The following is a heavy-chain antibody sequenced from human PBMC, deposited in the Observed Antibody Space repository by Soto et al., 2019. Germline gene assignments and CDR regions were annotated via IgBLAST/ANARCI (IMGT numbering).Heavy chain of an antibody. CDR3: AKDPSSIWFYFDY. J-gene: IGHJ4*02. V-gene: IGHV3-30*18. D-gene: IGHD6-13*01. Sequence: QVQLVESGGGVVQPGTSLRLSCAVSGFTFSRYAIHWVRQAPGKGLEWVAVISYDGNNKYYSDPVKGRFTISRDNSNNTVYLQMNSLRAEDTAVYYCAKDPSSIWFYFDYWGQGTLVTVSS. CDR1: GFTFSRYA. CDR2: ISYDGNNK.